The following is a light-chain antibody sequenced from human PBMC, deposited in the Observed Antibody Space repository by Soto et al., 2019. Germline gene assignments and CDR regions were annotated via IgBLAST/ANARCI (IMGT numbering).Light chain of an antibody. J-gene: IGKJ3*01. Sequence: DIQMAQSPSSVSASVGDRVTISCRASQDIGIWLAWFQQKPGQAPKLLIYAASSLQSGVTSRFSGSGSGTDFTLTISSLQPEDFATYYCQQAHSFPLTFGPGTKVDVK. CDR3: QQAHSFPLT. CDR1: QDIGIW. V-gene: IGKV1-12*01. CDR2: AAS.